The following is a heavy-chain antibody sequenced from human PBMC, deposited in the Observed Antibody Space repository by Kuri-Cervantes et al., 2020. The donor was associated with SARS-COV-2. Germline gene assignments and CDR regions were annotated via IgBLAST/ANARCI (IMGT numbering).Heavy chain of an antibody. D-gene: IGHD6-6*01. Sequence: GGSLRLSCEASGFTFSDYYMSWIRQAPGKGLEWITYISSSGSYSQSADSVEGRFTASRDNAKNSLYLQMNSLRAEDTAVYYCARDGSRYSTSSFNYYYYMDVWGKGTTVTVSS. CDR2: ISSSGSYS. CDR1: GFTFSDYY. J-gene: IGHJ6*03. V-gene: IGHV3-11*06. CDR3: ARDGSRYSTSSFNYYYYMDV.